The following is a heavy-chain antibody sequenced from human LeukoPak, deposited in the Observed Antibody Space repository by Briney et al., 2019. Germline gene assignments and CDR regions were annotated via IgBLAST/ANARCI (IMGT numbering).Heavy chain of an antibody. CDR2: IYYSGST. V-gene: IGHV4-31*03. CDR1: GGSISSGGYY. CDR3: ARDSSELYGSYDSIGYFDY. Sequence: TLSLTCTVSGGSISSGGYYWSWIRQHPGKGLEWIGYIYYSGSTYYNPSLKSRVTISVDTSKNQFSLKLSSVTAADTAVYYCARDSSELYGSYDSIGYFDYWGQGTLVTVSS. D-gene: IGHD3-22*01. J-gene: IGHJ4*02.